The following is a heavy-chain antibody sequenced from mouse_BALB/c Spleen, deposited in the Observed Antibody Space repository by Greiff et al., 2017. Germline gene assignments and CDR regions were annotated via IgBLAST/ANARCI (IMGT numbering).Heavy chain of an antibody. CDR1: GFAFSSYD. CDR2: ISSGGSYT. V-gene: IGHV5-9-4*01. D-gene: IGHD2-12*01. Sequence: EVKLMESGGGLVKPGGSLKLSCAASGFAFSSYDMSWVRQTPEKRLEWVAYISSGGSYTYYPDTVTGRFTISRDNAKNTLYLEMSSLRSEDTAMYYCARVRRKEAMDYWGQGTSVTVSS. CDR3: ARVRRKEAMDY. J-gene: IGHJ4*01.